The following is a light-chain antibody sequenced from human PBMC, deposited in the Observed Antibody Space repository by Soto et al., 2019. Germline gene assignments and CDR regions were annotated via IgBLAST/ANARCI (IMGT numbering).Light chain of an antibody. Sequence: QSALTQPASVSASPGQSITISCTGTSNDVGSYNLVSWYQQHPDKAPKLMMYEGTKRPSGVSNRFSASKSGNTASLTISGLQAEDEADYYCCSYAGTSNFYVFGSGTKLTVL. J-gene: IGLJ1*01. CDR3: CSYAGTSNFYV. V-gene: IGLV2-23*03. CDR1: SNDVGSYNL. CDR2: EGT.